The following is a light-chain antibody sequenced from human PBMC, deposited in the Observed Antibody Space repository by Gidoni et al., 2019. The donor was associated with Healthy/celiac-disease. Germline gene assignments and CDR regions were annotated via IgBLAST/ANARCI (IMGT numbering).Light chain of an antibody. CDR3: HQYTNWPPLT. CDR1: QSVSSN. Sequence: EIVMTQSPATLSVSPGERATLSCRASQSVSSNLAWYQQKPDQAPRLLIYGASTRATCSPARFSGSRSGTEFTITISSLESADFAVYYCHQYTNWPPLTFGGGTKVEIK. J-gene: IGKJ4*01. V-gene: IGKV3D-15*01. CDR2: GAS.